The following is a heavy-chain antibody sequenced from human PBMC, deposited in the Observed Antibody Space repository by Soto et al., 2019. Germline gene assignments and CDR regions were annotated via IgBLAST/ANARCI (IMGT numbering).Heavy chain of an antibody. CDR2: IIPILGIA. D-gene: IGHD5-12*01. J-gene: IGHJ3*02. CDR3: ARDNSGYEDAFGI. Sequence: GASVKVSCKASGGTFSSYTISWVRQAPGQGLEWMGRIIPILGIANYAQKFQGRVTITADKSTSTAYMELSSLRSEDTAVYYCARDNSGYEDAFGIWGQGTMVTVSS. V-gene: IGHV1-69*04. CDR1: GGTFSSYT.